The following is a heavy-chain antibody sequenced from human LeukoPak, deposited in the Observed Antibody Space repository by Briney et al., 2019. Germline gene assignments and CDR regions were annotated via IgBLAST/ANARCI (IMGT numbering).Heavy chain of an antibody. D-gene: IGHD4-23*01. CDR1: GFTFSSYW. Sequence: GGPLRLSCAVSGFTFSSYWMHWVRQAPGKGLVWVSRIDRDGSRINYADSVRGRFTISRDNGKNTLFLQMNSLRAEDAAVYYCVRGNDYGGPHYWGQGTLVTVSS. CDR2: IDRDGSRI. V-gene: IGHV3-74*01. CDR3: VRGNDYGGPHY. J-gene: IGHJ4*02.